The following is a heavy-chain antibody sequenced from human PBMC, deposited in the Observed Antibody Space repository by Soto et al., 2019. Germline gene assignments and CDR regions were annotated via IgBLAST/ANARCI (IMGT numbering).Heavy chain of an antibody. CDR3: ARGGDSGYESTVLYY. CDR2: MNPNGGST. Sequence: QVQLVQSGAEVKKPGASVKVSCKASGYTFTRYDINWVRQATVQGLEWMGWMNPNGGSTVYAQNFQGRVTMTRNTSISTAYIELCSLRSDDTAMDYCARGGDSGYESTVLYYCAHGALVTVS. CDR1: GYTFTRYD. D-gene: IGHD5-12*01. V-gene: IGHV1-8*01. J-gene: IGHJ4*01.